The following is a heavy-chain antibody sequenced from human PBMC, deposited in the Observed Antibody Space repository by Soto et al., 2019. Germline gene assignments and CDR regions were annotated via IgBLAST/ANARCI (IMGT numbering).Heavy chain of an antibody. CDR2: ISWNSGSI. CDR1: GFTFDDYA. CDR3: TRVRGYNYWFFDY. Sequence: EVQLVEFGGGLVQPGRSLRLSCAASGFTFDDYAMYWVRQAPGKGLEWVSGISWNSGSIAYADSVKGRFTISRDNAKNSLYLQTNSLRAEDTVLYYCTRVRGYNYWFFDYWGQGTLCTVSS. V-gene: IGHV3-9*01. D-gene: IGHD5-18*01. J-gene: IGHJ4*02.